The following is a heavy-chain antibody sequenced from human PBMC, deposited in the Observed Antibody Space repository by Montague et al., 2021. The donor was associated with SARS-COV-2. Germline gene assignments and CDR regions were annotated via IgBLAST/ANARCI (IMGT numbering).Heavy chain of an antibody. J-gene: IGHJ4*02. CDR1: GGSFNDYY. D-gene: IGHD3-22*01. CDR2: INHGGIT. Sequence: SETLSLTCAVYGGSFNDYYWSWIRQPPGKGLEWIGEINHGGITNYSPSLKSRVTISADTSKNQFSLKLKSVTAADTAHYFCARGKQGVSMIVVVTLGAEYYFDSWGQGSLVTVSS. V-gene: IGHV4-34*01. CDR3: ARGKQGVSMIVVVTLGAEYYFDS.